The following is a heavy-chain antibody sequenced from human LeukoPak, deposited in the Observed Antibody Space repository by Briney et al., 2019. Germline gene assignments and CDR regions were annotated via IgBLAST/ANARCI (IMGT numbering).Heavy chain of an antibody. CDR2: IYYSGNT. D-gene: IGHD3-22*01. V-gene: IGHV4-39*07. CDR1: GGSISSSSYY. J-gene: IGHJ4*02. Sequence: SETLSLTCTVSGGSISSSSYYWGWIRQPPGKGLEWIGSIYYSGNTYYSPSLMSRVTISVDTSKNQLSLILRSVTAADTAVYYCARAPHFFDTSGSRYYFDYWGQGALVTVSS. CDR3: ARAPHFFDTSGSRYYFDY.